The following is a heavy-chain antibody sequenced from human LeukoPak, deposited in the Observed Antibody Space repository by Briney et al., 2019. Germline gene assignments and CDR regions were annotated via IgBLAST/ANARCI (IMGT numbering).Heavy chain of an antibody. V-gene: IGHV4-59*01. Sequence: IGYIYYSGSTNYNPSLKSRVTISVDTSKNQFSLKLSSVTAADTAVYYCARVDSSSFRFDPWGREPWSPSPQ. J-gene: IGHJ5*02. CDR2: IYYSGST. D-gene: IGHD6-13*01. CDR3: ARVDSSSFRFDP.